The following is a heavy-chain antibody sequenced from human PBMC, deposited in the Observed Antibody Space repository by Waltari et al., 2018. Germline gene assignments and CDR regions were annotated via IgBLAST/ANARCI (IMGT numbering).Heavy chain of an antibody. CDR3: ARGSGVDY. J-gene: IGHJ4*02. CDR1: GFTFSTYL. D-gene: IGHD7-27*01. CDR2: ISDGGGII. V-gene: IGHV3-23*01. Sequence: EVQLLESGGGLVRPGGPLSLPCEPSGFTFSTYLMNWVRQAPGKGLEWVSSISDGGGIINYADSVKGRFTISRDNSKNTVYLQMKSLRAEDTAVYYCARGSGVDYWGQGTLVTISS.